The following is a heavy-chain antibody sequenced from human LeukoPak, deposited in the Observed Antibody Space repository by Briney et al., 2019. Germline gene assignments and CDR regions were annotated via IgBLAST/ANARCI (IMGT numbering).Heavy chain of an antibody. CDR1: GLTVSSSY. V-gene: IGHV3-66*01. J-gene: IGHJ4*02. Sequence: GGSLRLSCAASGLTVSSSYMSWVRQAPGKGLEWVSVIFRSGSTYYADSVMGRLTISRDNSKNTVYLQMNSLRAEDTAVYYCARDYYGTTGYLAYWGQGTLVTVSP. CDR3: ARDYYGTTGYLAY. CDR2: IFRSGST. D-gene: IGHD3-22*01.